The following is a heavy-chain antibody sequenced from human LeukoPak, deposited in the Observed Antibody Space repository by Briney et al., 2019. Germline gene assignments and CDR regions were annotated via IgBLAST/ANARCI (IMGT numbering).Heavy chain of an antibody. CDR2: ISSGSGTI. CDR3: AKSALVLRYFEL. V-gene: IGHV3-48*01. D-gene: IGHD3-9*01. CDR1: GFTFRSYS. J-gene: IGHJ4*02. Sequence: GGSLRLSCAASGFTFRSYSMNWVRQAPGKGPEWLSYISSGSGTIYYADSVKGRFTISRDNSKNTLYLQMNSLRAEDTAVYYCAKSALVLRYFELWGQGTLVTVSS.